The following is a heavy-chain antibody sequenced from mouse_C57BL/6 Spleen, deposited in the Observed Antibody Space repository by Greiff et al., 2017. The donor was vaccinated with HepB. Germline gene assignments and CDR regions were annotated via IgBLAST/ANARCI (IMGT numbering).Heavy chain of an antibody. CDR1: GYTFTSYW. J-gene: IGHJ4*01. D-gene: IGHD1-1*01. CDR3: AIATDYYAMDC. V-gene: IGHV1-50*01. CDR2: IYPSDSYT. Sequence: QVQLKQPGAELVKPGASVKLSCKASGYTFTSYWMQWVKQRPGQGLEWIGEIYPSDSYTNYNQKFKGKATLTVDTSSSTAYMQLSSLTSEDSAVYYCAIATDYYAMDCWGKGTSVTVAS.